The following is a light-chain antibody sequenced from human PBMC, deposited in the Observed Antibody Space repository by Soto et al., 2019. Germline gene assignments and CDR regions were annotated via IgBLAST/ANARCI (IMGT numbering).Light chain of an antibody. J-gene: IGKJ2*01. CDR2: DVS. CDR1: QSISRW. V-gene: IGKV1-5*01. Sequence: DIQMTQSPSTLSASVGYRLTITCRARQSISRWLAWYHQKPGKAPKLLISDVSTLQSGVPSRFSGSGSGTEFTLTISSLQPDDFSAYYCQQYNSYPYTFGQGTKLEI. CDR3: QQYNSYPYT.